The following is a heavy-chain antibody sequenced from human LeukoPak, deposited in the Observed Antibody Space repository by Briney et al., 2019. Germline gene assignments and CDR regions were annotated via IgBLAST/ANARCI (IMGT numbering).Heavy chain of an antibody. D-gene: IGHD6-19*01. CDR1: GFTFSNAW. CDR3: ATHSVADQEDGMDV. J-gene: IGHJ6*02. CDR2: ISSSSSTI. V-gene: IGHV3-48*04. Sequence: GGSLRLSCAASGFTFSNAWMSWVRQAPGKGLEWVSYISSSSSTIYYADSVKGRFTISRDNAKNSLYLQMNSLRAEDTAVYYCATHSVADQEDGMDVWGQGTTVTVSS.